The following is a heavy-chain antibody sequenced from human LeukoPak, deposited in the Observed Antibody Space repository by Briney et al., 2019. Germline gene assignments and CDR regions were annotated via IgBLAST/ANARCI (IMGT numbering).Heavy chain of an antibody. CDR3: AREYYDFWSGYTYYYGMDV. J-gene: IGHJ6*02. CDR1: GGSISSGGYY. D-gene: IGHD3-3*01. CDR2: IYYSGST. V-gene: IGHV4-31*03. Sequence: SQTLSLTCTVSGGSISSGGYYWSWIRQYPGKGLEWIGYIYYSGSTYYNPSLKSRVTISVDTSKNQFSLKLSSVTAADTAVYYCAREYYDFWSGYTYYYGMDVWGQGTTVTVSS.